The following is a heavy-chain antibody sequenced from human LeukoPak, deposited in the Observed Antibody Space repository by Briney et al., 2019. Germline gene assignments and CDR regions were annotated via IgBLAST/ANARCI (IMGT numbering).Heavy chain of an antibody. Sequence: PGGSLRLSCAASGFTFSSYGMSWVRQAPGKGLEWVSAIGGRDGSTYYADSVKGRFTISRDNSKNTLYLQMNSLRAEDTAVYYCTKNPVRIAAAGPYYFDYWGQGTLVTVSS. CDR2: IGGRDGST. V-gene: IGHV3-23*01. D-gene: IGHD6-13*01. CDR1: GFTFSSYG. J-gene: IGHJ4*02. CDR3: TKNPVRIAAAGPYYFDY.